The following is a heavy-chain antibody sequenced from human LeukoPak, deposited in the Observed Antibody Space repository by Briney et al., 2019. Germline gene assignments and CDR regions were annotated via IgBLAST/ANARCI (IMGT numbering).Heavy chain of an antibody. Sequence: PSQTLSLTCTVSGGSISSGDYYWSWIRQPPGKGLEWIGYIYYSGSTNYNPSLKSRVTISVDTSKNQFSLKLSSVTAADTAVYYCARALYSSSWYKYFQHWGQGTLVTVSS. D-gene: IGHD6-13*01. CDR2: IYYSGST. J-gene: IGHJ1*01. V-gene: IGHV4-30-4*01. CDR3: ARALYSSSWYKYFQH. CDR1: GGSISSGDYY.